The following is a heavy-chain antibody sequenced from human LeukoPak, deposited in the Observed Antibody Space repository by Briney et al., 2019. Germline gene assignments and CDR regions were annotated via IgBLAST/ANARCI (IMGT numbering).Heavy chain of an antibody. J-gene: IGHJ4*02. V-gene: IGHV3-7*01. Sequence: GGSLRLSCAASGFTFSSYWMSWVRQAPGKGLEWVANIKQDGSEKHYVDSVKGRFTISRDNAKNSLFLQMNSLRVGDTAVYYCARDYDFWSGYYYYWGQGTLVTVSS. CDR2: IKQDGSEK. CDR3: ARDYDFWSGYYYY. CDR1: GFTFSSYW. D-gene: IGHD3-3*01.